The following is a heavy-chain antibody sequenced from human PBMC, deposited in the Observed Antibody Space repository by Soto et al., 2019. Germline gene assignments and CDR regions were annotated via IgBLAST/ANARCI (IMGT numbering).Heavy chain of an antibody. CDR1: GGSFGSFG. Sequence: GASVKVSCKASGGSFGSFGISWVRQAPGQGLEWMGGIIPVFGRPNYAQRFRGRLTITADESTNTVYLELIDLRSEDTAVYYCAREGSGYNLWGQGTQVTVPQ. V-gene: IGHV1-69*13. J-gene: IGHJ1*01. CDR3: AREGSGYNL. CDR2: IIPVFGRP. D-gene: IGHD5-12*01.